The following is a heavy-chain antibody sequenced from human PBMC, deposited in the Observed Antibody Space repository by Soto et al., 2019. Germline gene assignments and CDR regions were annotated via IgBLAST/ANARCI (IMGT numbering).Heavy chain of an antibody. CDR1: GGTFSSYA. J-gene: IGHJ3*02. V-gene: IGHV1-69*13. Sequence: ASVKVSCKASGGTFSSYAISWVRQAPGQGLEWMGGIIPIFGTANYAQKFQGRVTITADESTSTAYMELSSLRSEDTAVYYCARAWIIAARVGAFDIWGQGTMVT. D-gene: IGHD6-6*01. CDR3: ARAWIIAARVGAFDI. CDR2: IIPIFGTA.